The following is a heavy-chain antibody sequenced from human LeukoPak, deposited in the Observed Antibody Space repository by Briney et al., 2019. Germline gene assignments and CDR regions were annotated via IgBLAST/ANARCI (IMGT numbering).Heavy chain of an antibody. CDR2: ISSSGSTV. CDR1: GFTFSSYS. V-gene: IGHV3-48*04. D-gene: IGHD3-16*02. Sequence: GGSLRLSCAASGFTFSSYSMNWVRQAPGKGLEWVSYISSSGSTVYYADSVKGRFTISRDNAKNSLYLQMNSLRAEDTAVYYCARERLDYVWGSYRTFDYWGQGTLVTVSS. CDR3: ARERLDYVWGSYRTFDY. J-gene: IGHJ4*02.